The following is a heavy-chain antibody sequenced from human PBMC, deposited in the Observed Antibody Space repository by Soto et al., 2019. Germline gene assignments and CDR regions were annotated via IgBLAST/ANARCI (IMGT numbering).Heavy chain of an antibody. J-gene: IGHJ5*02. CDR1: GFTFSSYS. CDR3: AGAVAAGQNWFDP. CDR2: ISSSSSYI. D-gene: IGHD6-13*01. Sequence: EVQLVESGGGLVKPGGSLRLSCAASGFTFSSYSMNWVRQAPGKGLEWVSSISSSSSYIYYADAVKGRFTISRDNAKNPMYLQKNNLRADDTAGDYCAGAVAAGQNWFDPLGQGTLVTVSS. V-gene: IGHV3-21*01.